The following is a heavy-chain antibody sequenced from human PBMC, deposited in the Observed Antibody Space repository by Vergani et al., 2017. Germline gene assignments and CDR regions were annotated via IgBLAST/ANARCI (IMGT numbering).Heavy chain of an antibody. CDR2: ISSSGSTI. Sequence: EVQLVESGGGLVQPGGSLRLSCAASGFTFSSYEMNWVRQAPGKGLEWVSYISSSGSTIYYADSVKGRFTISRDNAKNSLYLQMNSLRAEDTAVYYCARGYSNYECFDYWGQGTLVTVSS. CDR3: ARGYSNYECFDY. V-gene: IGHV3-48*03. J-gene: IGHJ4*02. CDR1: GFTFSSYE. D-gene: IGHD4-11*01.